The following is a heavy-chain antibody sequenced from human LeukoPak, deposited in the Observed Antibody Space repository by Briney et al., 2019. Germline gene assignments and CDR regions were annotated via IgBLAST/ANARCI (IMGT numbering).Heavy chain of an antibody. CDR1: GFTFTNYL. V-gene: IGHV3-7*03. Sequence: GGSLRLSCATSGFTFTNYLMSWVRQAPGKGLEWVANIKEDGSTKWYVDSVRGRFTISRDNAKNSLYLQMNSLRAEDTALYYCAKDMGPSSSWYYFDYWGQGTLVTVSS. CDR2: IKEDGSTK. J-gene: IGHJ4*02. CDR3: AKDMGPSSSWYYFDY. D-gene: IGHD6-13*01.